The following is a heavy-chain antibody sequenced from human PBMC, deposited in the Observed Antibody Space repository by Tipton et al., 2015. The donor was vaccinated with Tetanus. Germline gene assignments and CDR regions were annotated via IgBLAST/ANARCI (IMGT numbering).Heavy chain of an antibody. CDR1: GFTFSSYN. D-gene: IGHD6-13*01. V-gene: IGHV3-48*02. Sequence: SLRLSCAASGFTFSSYNMNWVRQAPGKGLEWVSYITSSSSTIYYADSVEGRFTISRDNAKNSLYLQMNSLRDDDTAVYYCARAFFAAATSWGQGTLVTVSS. CDR2: ITSSSSTI. J-gene: IGHJ5*02. CDR3: ARAFFAAATS.